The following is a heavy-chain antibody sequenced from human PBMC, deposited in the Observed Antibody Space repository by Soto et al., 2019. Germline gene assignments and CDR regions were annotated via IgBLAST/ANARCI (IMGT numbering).Heavy chain of an antibody. V-gene: IGHV4-4*02. CDR2: IYHSGST. D-gene: IGHD3-10*01. CDR1: GGSISGINW. J-gene: IGHJ6*02. Sequence: SETLSLTCVVSGGSISGINWWYWIRQPPGKGLEWIGEIYHSGSTNYNPSLKSRLTISVDKSKNQFSLKLSSVTAADTAVYYCARFGGGMDVWGQGTTVTVSS. CDR3: ARFGGGMDV.